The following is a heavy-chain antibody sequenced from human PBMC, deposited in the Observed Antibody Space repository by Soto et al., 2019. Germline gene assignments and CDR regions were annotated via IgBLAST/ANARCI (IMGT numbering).Heavy chain of an antibody. Sequence: QVQLQESGPGLVKPSETLSLTCTVSGDSISRYYWSWIRLSPGKGLEWIGYIYYRGETNYNPSDTRRVTISVDRTKNQFSIKLRSVTPPHTAVHSCARDQGGESLKGSGLDVWRHGTTVTVSS. V-gene: IGHV4-59*01. CDR3: ARDQGGESLKGSGLDV. CDR1: GDSISRYY. D-gene: IGHD3-10*01. CDR2: IYYRGET. J-gene: IGHJ6*02.